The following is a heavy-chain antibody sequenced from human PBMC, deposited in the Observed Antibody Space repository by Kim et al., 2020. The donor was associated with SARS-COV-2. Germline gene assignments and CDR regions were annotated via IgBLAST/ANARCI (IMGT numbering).Heavy chain of an antibody. V-gene: IGHV4-39*01. Sequence: SETLSLTCTVSGGSISSSSYYWGWIRQPPGKGLEWIGSIYYSGSTYYNPSLKSRVTISVDTSKNQFSLKLSSVTAADTAVYYCARHGLISYGSGSQDDLYYFDYWGQGTLVTVSS. CDR2: IYYSGST. J-gene: IGHJ4*02. CDR1: GGSISSSSYY. CDR3: ARHGLISYGSGSQDDLYYFDY. D-gene: IGHD3-10*01.